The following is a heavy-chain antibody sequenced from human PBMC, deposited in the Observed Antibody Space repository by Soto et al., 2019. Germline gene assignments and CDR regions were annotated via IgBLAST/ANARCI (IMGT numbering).Heavy chain of an antibody. CDR3: AKVEDNTGWAVVDS. Sequence: EVQLLESGGGMVQPGGSLRISCVASGFGFSSYAISWVRQSPGKGLEWVSTTPATDDDTSYALSVTGRFIVSRDNSKNTLSLLMRSLWAEDTALYYCAKVEDNTGWAVVDSWGQGTLVTVS. CDR1: GFGFSSYA. D-gene: IGHD6-19*01. CDR2: TPATDDDT. V-gene: IGHV3-23*01. J-gene: IGHJ4*02.